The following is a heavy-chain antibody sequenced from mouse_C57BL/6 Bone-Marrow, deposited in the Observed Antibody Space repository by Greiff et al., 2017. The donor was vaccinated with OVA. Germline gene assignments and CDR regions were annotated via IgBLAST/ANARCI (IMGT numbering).Heavy chain of an antibody. Sequence: VKLQQPGAELVMPGASVKLSCKASGYTFTSYWMHWVKQRPGQGLVWIGEIDPSDSYTNYNQKFKGKSTLTVDKSSSTAYMQLSSLTSEDSAVYYCARDYGSSYDGYYAMDYWGQGTSVTVSS. CDR2: IDPSDSYT. CDR1: GYTFTSYW. CDR3: ARDYGSSYDGYYAMDY. J-gene: IGHJ4*01. D-gene: IGHD1-1*01. V-gene: IGHV1-69*01.